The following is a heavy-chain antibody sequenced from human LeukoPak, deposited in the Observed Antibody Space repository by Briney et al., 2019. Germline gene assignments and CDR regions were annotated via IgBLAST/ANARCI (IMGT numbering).Heavy chain of an antibody. CDR3: VRDGYSYGFMLAFDI. D-gene: IGHD5-18*01. Sequence: GGSLRLSCAASGFTFSGYWMHWVRQAPGKGLVWVSHINSDGSSTSYADSVKGRFTISRDSAKNTLYLQMNSLRAEDTAVYYCVRDGYSYGFMLAFDIWGLGTRVTVSS. CDR1: GFTFSGYW. CDR2: INSDGSST. V-gene: IGHV3-74*01. J-gene: IGHJ3*02.